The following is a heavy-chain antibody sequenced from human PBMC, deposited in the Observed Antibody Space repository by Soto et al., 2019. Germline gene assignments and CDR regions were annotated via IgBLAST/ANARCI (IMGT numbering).Heavy chain of an antibody. Sequence: HGESLKISCEGSVYRFSSYWIGWVRQMPGKCLKWMGIIYPGDSDTKYSPSFQGQVNISADKSISTAYLQWSSLNASDTTMYYCARITGHAFDYWGLGTLVTAS. D-gene: IGHD1-1*01. V-gene: IGHV5-51*01. CDR2: IYPGDSDT. J-gene: IGHJ4*02. CDR1: VYRFSSYW. CDR3: ARITGHAFDY.